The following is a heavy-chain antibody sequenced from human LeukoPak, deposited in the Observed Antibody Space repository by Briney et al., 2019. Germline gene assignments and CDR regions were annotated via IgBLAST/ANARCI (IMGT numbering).Heavy chain of an antibody. CDR3: ARSYDSSGYYSFDC. CDR1: GFTFSTYA. D-gene: IGHD3-22*01. CDR2: ISHDGSNE. V-gene: IGHV3-30-3*01. J-gene: IGHJ4*02. Sequence: PGGSLRLSCAASGFTFSTYAMHWVRQPPGKGLEWVAVISHDGSNEYYADSVKDRFTISRDNSKNTLSLQMNSLRGDDTAVYYCARSYDSSGYYSFDCWGQGTLVTVSS.